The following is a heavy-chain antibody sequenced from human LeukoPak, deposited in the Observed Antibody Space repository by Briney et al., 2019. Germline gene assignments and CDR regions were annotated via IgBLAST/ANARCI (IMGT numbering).Heavy chain of an antibody. V-gene: IGHV3-23*01. CDR1: GFTFISYS. CDR3: ARILGSYWTPGYDY. CDR2: ISGSGSSA. D-gene: IGHD1-26*01. J-gene: IGHJ4*02. Sequence: PGGSLRLSCAASGFTFISYSMSWVRQAPGKGLQWVSTISGSGSSAYHADSVKGRFIISRDNSKSTLYLQMNSLRAEDTALYYCARILGSYWTPGYDYWGQGTLVTVSS.